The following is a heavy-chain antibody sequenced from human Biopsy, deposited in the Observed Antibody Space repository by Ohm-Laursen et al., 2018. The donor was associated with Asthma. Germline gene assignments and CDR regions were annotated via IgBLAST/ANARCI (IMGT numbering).Heavy chain of an antibody. Sequence: SLRLSCAASGFTVSTNGMSWVRQPPGKGLEWVSVIYSGGGTYYADSVKGRFTTPRDNSKNTLSLQMNSLTAEDTAVYYCAREGVAGTHIEDWGQGTLVTVSS. D-gene: IGHD6-19*01. CDR2: IYSGGGT. CDR1: GFTVSTNG. CDR3: AREGVAGTHIED. J-gene: IGHJ4*02. V-gene: IGHV3-53*05.